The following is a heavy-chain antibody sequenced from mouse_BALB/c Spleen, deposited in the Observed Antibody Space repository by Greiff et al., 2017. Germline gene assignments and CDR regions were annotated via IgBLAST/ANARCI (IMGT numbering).Heavy chain of an antibody. Sequence: DVKLVESGGGLVKPGGSLKLSCAASGFTFSSYAMSWVRQSPEKRLEWVAEISSGGSYTYYPDTVTGRFTISRDNAKNTLYLEMSSLRSEDTAMYYCARVEAYYRYDGFAYWGQGTLVTVSA. J-gene: IGHJ3*01. CDR1: GFTFSSYA. D-gene: IGHD2-14*01. CDR2: ISSGGSYT. CDR3: ARVEAYYRYDGFAY. V-gene: IGHV5-9-4*01.